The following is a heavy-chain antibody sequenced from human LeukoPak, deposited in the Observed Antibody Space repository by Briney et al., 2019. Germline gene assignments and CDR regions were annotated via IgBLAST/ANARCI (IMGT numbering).Heavy chain of an antibody. CDR3: AMGLDQLFDY. CDR1: GFTFSSYG. J-gene: IGHJ4*02. V-gene: IGHV3-30*03. D-gene: IGHD2-2*01. Sequence: GGSLRLSCAASGFTFSSYGMHWVRQAPGKGLEWVAVISYDGSNKYYADSVKGRFTISRDNSENTLYLQMNSLRAEDTAVYYCAMGLDQLFDYWGQGTLVTVSS. CDR2: ISYDGSNK.